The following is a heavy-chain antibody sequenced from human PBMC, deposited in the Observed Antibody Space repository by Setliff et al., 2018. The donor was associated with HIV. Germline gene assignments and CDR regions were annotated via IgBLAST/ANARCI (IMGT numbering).Heavy chain of an antibody. D-gene: IGHD6-19*01. J-gene: IGHJ6*03. Sequence: ASVKVSCKASGYTFTGYYMHWVRQAPGQGLEWMGWINPNSGGTNYAQNFQGRVTMTRDTSISTAYMELSRLRSDDTAVYYCARDLVAVANTFYYYYTDVWGKGTTVTVSS. CDR2: INPNSGGT. CDR1: GYTFTGYY. CDR3: ARDLVAVANTFYYYYTDV. V-gene: IGHV1-2*02.